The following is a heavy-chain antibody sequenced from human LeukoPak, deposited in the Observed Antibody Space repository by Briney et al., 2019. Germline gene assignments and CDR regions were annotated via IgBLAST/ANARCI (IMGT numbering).Heavy chain of an antibody. Sequence: GRSLRLSCAASGFTFDDYARHWVRQAPGKGLEWVSGISWNSGSIGYADSVRGRFTISRDKPKNSLYLQMNSLRAEDTALYYCAKDTTDYYGSGVDDRGQGTLITVSS. CDR2: ISWNSGSI. CDR1: GFTFDDYA. D-gene: IGHD3-10*01. V-gene: IGHV3-9*01. J-gene: IGHJ4*02. CDR3: AKDTTDYYGSGVDD.